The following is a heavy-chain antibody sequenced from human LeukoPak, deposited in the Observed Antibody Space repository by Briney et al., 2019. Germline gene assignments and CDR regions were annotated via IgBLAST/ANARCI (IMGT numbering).Heavy chain of an antibody. Sequence: GGSLRLSCAASGFTVSSHYMTWVRQAPGKGLEWVSGIYSNGNTYYADSVKGRFTISRDNSKNTLYLQMNSLRVEDTAVYYCARDGLWFGELSLFDYWGQGTLVTVSS. D-gene: IGHD3-10*01. CDR3: ARDGLWFGELSLFDY. V-gene: IGHV3-66*01. J-gene: IGHJ4*02. CDR1: GFTVSSHY. CDR2: IYSNGNT.